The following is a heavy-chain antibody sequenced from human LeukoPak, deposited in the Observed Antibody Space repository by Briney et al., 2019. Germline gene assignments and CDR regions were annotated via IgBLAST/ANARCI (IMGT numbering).Heavy chain of an antibody. CDR1: GVSISAYY. CDR3: ARDPTTVTTIFDS. CDR2: IYPGEGIYASEST. J-gene: IGHJ4*02. V-gene: IGHV4-4*07. D-gene: IGHD4-11*01. Sequence: SETLSLTCTVSGVSISAYYWSWIRQPAGNGLEWIGRIYPGEGIYASESTYYNPSLKDRVSMSGDTPRNELFLKLSSVTAADTAVYYCARDPTTVTTIFDSWGQGTLVTVSS.